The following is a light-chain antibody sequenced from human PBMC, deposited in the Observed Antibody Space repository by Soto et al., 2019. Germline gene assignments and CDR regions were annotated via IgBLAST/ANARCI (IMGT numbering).Light chain of an antibody. CDR3: QSLGTGIQV. Sequence: QSVLTQSPSISASLGASVKLSCTLSSGHSTYAIAWHQQQPEKGPRFLMKINSDGSHSKGDGFFDRFSGSSSGAERHLTISSLQSEDEADYYCQSLGTGIQVFGGGTKLTVL. CDR2: INSDGSH. J-gene: IGLJ3*02. V-gene: IGLV4-69*01. CDR1: SGHSTYA.